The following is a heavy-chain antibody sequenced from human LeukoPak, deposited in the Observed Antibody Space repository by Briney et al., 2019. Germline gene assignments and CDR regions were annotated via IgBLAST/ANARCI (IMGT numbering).Heavy chain of an antibody. CDR1: GGSISSGSDY. J-gene: IGHJ4*02. V-gene: IGHV4-61*02. CDR2: IYTSGST. Sequence: SETLSLTCTVSGGSISSGSDYWSWLRQPAGKGLEWIGRIYTSGSTNYNPSLKSRVTISVDTSKNQFSLKLSSVTAADTAVYYCARVFKGLVGVFDYWGQGTLVTVSS. D-gene: IGHD6-19*01. CDR3: ARVFKGLVGVFDY.